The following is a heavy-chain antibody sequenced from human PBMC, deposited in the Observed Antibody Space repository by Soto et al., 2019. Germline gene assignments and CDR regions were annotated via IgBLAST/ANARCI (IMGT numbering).Heavy chain of an antibody. J-gene: IGHJ3*02. CDR1: GFSFSNFA. CDR2: ISGSGNST. Sequence: EVQLLESGGGLVQPGGSLRLSCAASGFSFSNFAMTWVRQAPGKGLEWVSAISGSGNSTYYADSVKGRFTLARDNSDNTLHLRMNSLRAEDTAIYYCAKAPGIRAFDIWGQGTKVTVSS. CDR3: AKAPGIRAFDI. V-gene: IGHV3-23*01.